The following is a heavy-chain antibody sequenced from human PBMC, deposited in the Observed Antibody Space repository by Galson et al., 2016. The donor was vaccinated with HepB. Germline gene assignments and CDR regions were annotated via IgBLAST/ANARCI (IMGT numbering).Heavy chain of an antibody. CDR3: ARASGYHYVSWFDP. Sequence: SVKVSCKASGGIFNSYGITWVRQAPGQGLEWMGGIIAIFGTANYAQQFQGRVTITADESTSTVYMELSSLRSEDTAVYYCARASGYHYVSWFDPWGQGTLVTVSS. D-gene: IGHD3-16*01. V-gene: IGHV1-69*13. CDR1: GGIFNSYG. CDR2: IIAIFGTA. J-gene: IGHJ5*02.